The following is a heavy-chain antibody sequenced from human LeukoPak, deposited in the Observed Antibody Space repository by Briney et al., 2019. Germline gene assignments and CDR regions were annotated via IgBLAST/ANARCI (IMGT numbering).Heavy chain of an antibody. V-gene: IGHV3-23*01. CDR2: ISGSGGST. Sequence: GGSLRLSCTASGFTFSSYTMTWVRQAPGKGLEWVSAISGSGGSTYYADSVKGRFTISRDNSKNTLYLQMNSLRAEDTAVYYCAKVNDLGDFDYWGQGTLVTVSS. D-gene: IGHD1-1*01. CDR1: GFTFSSYT. CDR3: AKVNDLGDFDY. J-gene: IGHJ4*02.